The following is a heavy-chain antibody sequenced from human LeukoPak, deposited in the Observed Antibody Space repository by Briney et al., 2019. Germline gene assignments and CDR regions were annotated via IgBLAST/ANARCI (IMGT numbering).Heavy chain of an antibody. Sequence: GGSLRLSCAASGFTFDDYVMHWVRQAPGKGLEWVSLISGDGGSTYYADSMKGRFTISRDNSKNSLYLQMNSLRIEDTAFYYCAKDHNGRGFPDAFDIWGQGTMVTVSS. J-gene: IGHJ3*02. D-gene: IGHD5-12*01. CDR3: AKDHNGRGFPDAFDI. V-gene: IGHV3-43*02. CDR1: GFTFDDYV. CDR2: ISGDGGST.